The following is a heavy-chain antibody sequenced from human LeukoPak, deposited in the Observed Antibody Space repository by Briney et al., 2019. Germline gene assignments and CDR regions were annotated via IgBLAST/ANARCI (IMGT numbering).Heavy chain of an antibody. CDR2: LIPIFGTA. Sequence: WASVKVSCNASGGTFSSYAISWVRQAPGQGLEGMGGLIPIFGTATYAQKFQGRVTITADKSTSSAYMELSSLRSEDTAVYYCAREGYCGGDCHYYFDYWGQGTLVTVSS. CDR1: GGTFSSYA. V-gene: IGHV1-69*06. CDR3: AREGYCGGDCHYYFDY. J-gene: IGHJ4*02. D-gene: IGHD2-21*02.